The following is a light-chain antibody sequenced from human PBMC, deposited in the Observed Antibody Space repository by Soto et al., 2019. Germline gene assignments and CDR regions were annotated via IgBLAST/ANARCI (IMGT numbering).Light chain of an antibody. Sequence: EIALTQSPATLSLSAGARATLSCRASQYVSSFLAWYQQKAGQAPRLLIYDASHRATGIPARFSGSGSGTDFTLTINSLEPEDFALYYCQQRYNWPPTFGQGTEVDI. CDR2: DAS. CDR3: QQRYNWPPT. V-gene: IGKV3-11*01. CDR1: QYVSSF. J-gene: IGKJ1*01.